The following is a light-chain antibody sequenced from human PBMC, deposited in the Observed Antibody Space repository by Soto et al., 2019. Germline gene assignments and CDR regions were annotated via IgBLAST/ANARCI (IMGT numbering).Light chain of an antibody. CDR2: GAS. Sequence: EIVLTQSPATLSLSPVGRATLSCRASQSVSSYLAWYQQKPGQAPRLLIYGASTRATGIPARFSGSGSGTDFTLTISRLEPEDFAVYYCQQFSSYPLTFGGGTKVDIK. V-gene: IGKV3-11*01. J-gene: IGKJ4*01. CDR1: QSVSSY. CDR3: QQFSSYPLT.